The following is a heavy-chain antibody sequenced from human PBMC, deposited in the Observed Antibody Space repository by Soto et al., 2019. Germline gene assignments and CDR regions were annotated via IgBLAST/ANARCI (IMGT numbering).Heavy chain of an antibody. CDR2: IIPIFVTS. Sequence: QVQLVQSGAEVKKPGSSVKVSCKASGGTFRSFAFNWVRQAPGQGLEWMAGIIPIFVTSNYAQKFQGRVTISADESNSTFYMELTSLTSEDTAVYFCVAKSGFPYSFDYWGQGTLVTVSS. D-gene: IGHD3-3*01. V-gene: IGHV1-69*01. CDR3: VAKSGFPYSFDY. J-gene: IGHJ4*02. CDR1: GGTFRSFA.